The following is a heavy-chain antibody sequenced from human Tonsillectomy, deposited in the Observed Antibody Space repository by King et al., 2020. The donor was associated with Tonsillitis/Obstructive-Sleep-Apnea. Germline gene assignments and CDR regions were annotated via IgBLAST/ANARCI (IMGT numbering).Heavy chain of an antibody. CDR2: ISWDSYNI. CDR1: GFTFDDYA. V-gene: IGHV3-9*01. CDR3: AKAPGPIVVVCVANRAHGLYYYMDV. Sequence: VQLVEFGGGLVQPGRSLRLSCAASGFTFDDYAMHWVRQAPGKGLEWVSGISWDSYNIGYADSVKGRFTISRDNTKNSLYLQMNSLRPEDAALYYCAKAPGPIVVVCVANRAHGLYYYMDVWGKGTTVTVSS. J-gene: IGHJ6*03. D-gene: IGHD2-2*01.